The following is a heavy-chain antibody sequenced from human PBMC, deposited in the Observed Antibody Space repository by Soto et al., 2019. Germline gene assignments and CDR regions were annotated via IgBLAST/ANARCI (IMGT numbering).Heavy chain of an antibody. D-gene: IGHD3-22*01. V-gene: IGHV4-31*03. CDR1: GCSISSGGYY. Sequence: SETLSLTCTVSGCSISSGGYYWSWIRQHPGKGLEWIGYIYYSGSTYYNPSLKSRVTISVDTSKNQFSLKLSSVTAADTAVYYCARGTYYYDSSGYEPLDYWGQGTLVTVPS. J-gene: IGHJ4*02. CDR3: ARGTYYYDSSGYEPLDY. CDR2: IYYSGST.